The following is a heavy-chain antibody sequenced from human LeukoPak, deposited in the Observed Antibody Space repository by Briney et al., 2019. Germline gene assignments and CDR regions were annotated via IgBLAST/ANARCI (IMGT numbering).Heavy chain of an antibody. D-gene: IGHD1-26*01. Sequence: GGSLRLSCAASGFTFNNYWMTWVRQGRGKGLEWEAQIKEDGSEKYYVDSVRGRFTISRDNAKNSLYLQMNSLRVEDTALYYCARDKASGSSYGSSFHFWGQGTMVTVSS. CDR1: GFTFNNYW. J-gene: IGHJ3*01. CDR3: ARDKASGSSYGSSFHF. CDR2: IKEDGSEK. V-gene: IGHV3-7*01.